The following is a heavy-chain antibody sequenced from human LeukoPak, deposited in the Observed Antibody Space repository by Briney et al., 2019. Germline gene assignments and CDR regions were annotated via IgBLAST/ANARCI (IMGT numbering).Heavy chain of an antibody. CDR2: IIPIFGTA. J-gene: IGHJ6*02. Sequence: SVKVSCKASGGTFSSYAISWVRQAPGQGLEWMGEIIPIFGTANYAQKFQGRVTITADESTSTAYMELSSLRSEDTAVYYCALASGSYSYYYYGMDVWGQGTTVTVSS. CDR1: GGTFSSYA. D-gene: IGHD1-26*01. CDR3: ALASGSYSYYYYGMDV. V-gene: IGHV1-69*13.